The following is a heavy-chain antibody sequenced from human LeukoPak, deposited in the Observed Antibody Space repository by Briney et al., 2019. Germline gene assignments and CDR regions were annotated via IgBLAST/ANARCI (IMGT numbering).Heavy chain of an antibody. J-gene: IGHJ4*02. D-gene: IGHD3-3*01. CDR1: GGSTSSGGYS. V-gene: IGHV4-30-2*01. CDR2: IYHSGST. Sequence: SQTLSLTCAVSGGSTSSGGYSWSWIRQPPGKGLEWIGYIYHSGSTYYNPSLKSGGTISVHRSKTQFSLKLSSVTAADPAVYYCARVSSDFWSGPMPPDYWGQGTLVTVSS. CDR3: ARVSSDFWSGPMPPDY.